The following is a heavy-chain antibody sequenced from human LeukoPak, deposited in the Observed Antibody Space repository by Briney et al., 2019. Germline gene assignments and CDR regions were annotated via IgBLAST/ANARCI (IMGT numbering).Heavy chain of an antibody. CDR1: GGSFSGYY. CDR2: INHSGST. CDR3: ARALHTYCYDSSGLEWGY. J-gene: IGHJ4*02. Sequence: PSETLSLTCAVYGGSFSGYYWSWIRQPPGKGLEWIGEINHSGSTNYNPSLKSRVTISVDTSKNQFSLRLSSVTAADTAVYYCARALHTYCYDSSGLEWGYWGQGTLVTVSS. D-gene: IGHD3-22*01. V-gene: IGHV4-34*01.